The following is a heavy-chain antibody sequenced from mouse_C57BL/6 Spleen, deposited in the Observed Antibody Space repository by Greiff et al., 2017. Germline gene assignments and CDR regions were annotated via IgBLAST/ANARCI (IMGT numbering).Heavy chain of an antibody. CDR3: ARDPGRSYYYAMDY. Sequence: EVKLVESGGGLVKPGGSLKLSCAASGFTFSSYAMAWVRQTPEKRLEWVATISDGGSYTYYPDNVKGRFTISRDNAKNNLYLQMSQLKSEDTAMYYCARDPGRSYYYAMDYWGQGTSVTVSS. J-gene: IGHJ4*01. D-gene: IGHD1-1*01. V-gene: IGHV5-4*01. CDR1: GFTFSSYA. CDR2: ISDGGSYT.